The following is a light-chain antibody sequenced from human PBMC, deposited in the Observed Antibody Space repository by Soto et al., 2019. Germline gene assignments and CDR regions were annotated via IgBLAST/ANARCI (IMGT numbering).Light chain of an antibody. CDR1: QSVSSSY. V-gene: IGKV3-20*01. CDR2: GAS. CDR3: QQYGSSPYT. Sequence: EIVLTQSTGTLSLSPGERAALSCRASQSVSSSYLAWYQQKPGQAPRLLIYGASSRATGISDRFSGSGSGTDFTLTISGLDPEDFAVYYCQQYGSSPYTFGLGTNLEIK. J-gene: IGKJ2*01.